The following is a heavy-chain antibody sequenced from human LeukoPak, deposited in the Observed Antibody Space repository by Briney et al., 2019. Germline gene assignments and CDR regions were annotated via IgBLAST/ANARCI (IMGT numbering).Heavy chain of an antibody. V-gene: IGHV4-4*02. J-gene: IGHJ6*02. CDR2: VYHTGNT. D-gene: IGHD6-13*01. CDR3: ARVAAYGMDV. Sequence: PSETLSLTCAVYGYSITNNNWWTWVRQSPGKGLEWIGEVYHTGNTNYKSPLNSRVTISMDKSRNQFSLRLSSVTAADTAVYYCARVAAYGMDVWGQGTTVTVSS. CDR1: GYSITNNNW.